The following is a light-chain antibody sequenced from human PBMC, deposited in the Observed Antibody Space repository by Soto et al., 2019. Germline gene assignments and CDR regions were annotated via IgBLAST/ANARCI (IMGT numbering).Light chain of an antibody. CDR3: QAYDYTLTASV. Sequence: QSALTQPPSLSGTPGQRVTISCSGSSSNIAGNTVHWYQHLPGTAPKLLIYINDQRPSGVPGRFSASTSGTSASLAISGLQAEDEADYYCQAYDYTLTASVFGGGTKVTVL. J-gene: IGLJ3*02. V-gene: IGLV1-44*01. CDR2: IND. CDR1: SSNIAGNT.